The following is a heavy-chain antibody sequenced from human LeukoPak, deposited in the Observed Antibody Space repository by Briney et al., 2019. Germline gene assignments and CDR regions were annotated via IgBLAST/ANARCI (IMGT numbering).Heavy chain of an antibody. Sequence: PGGSLRLSCAASGVTFSDSYMSWIRQAPGKGLEWVSYISSGGNTIKYADSVKGRFTISRDNARNSLYLQINSLRAEDTAVYYCATASLYFDNWGQGTPVTVSS. CDR2: ISSGGNTI. CDR3: ATASLYFDN. J-gene: IGHJ4*02. CDR1: GVTFSDSY. V-gene: IGHV3-11*04.